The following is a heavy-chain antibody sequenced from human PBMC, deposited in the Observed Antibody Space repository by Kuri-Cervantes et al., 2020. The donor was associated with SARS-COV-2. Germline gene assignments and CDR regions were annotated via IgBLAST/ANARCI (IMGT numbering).Heavy chain of an antibody. J-gene: IGHJ5*02. CDR3: AKDTLLWTPRGHNWFDP. CDR2: IKQDGSEK. V-gene: IGHV3-7*03. Sequence: GGSLRLSCAASGFTFSSYWMSWVRQAPGKGLEWVANIKQDGSEKYYVDSVKGRFTISRDNAKNSLYLQMNSLRAEDTAVYYCAKDTLLWTPRGHNWFDPWGQGTLVTVSS. D-gene: IGHD3/OR15-3a*01. CDR1: GFTFSSYW.